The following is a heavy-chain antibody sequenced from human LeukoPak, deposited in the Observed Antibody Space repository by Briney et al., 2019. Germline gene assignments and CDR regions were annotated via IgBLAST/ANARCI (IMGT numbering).Heavy chain of an antibody. D-gene: IGHD3-3*01. CDR2: ISGSGGST. Sequence: GGSLRLSCAASGFTFSSYAMSWVRQAPGKGLEWVSAISGSGGSTYYADSVKGRFTISRDNSKNTLYLQMNSLRAEDTAVYYCAKDRGQDFWGGYQNWFDPWGQGTLVTVSS. CDR3: AKDRGQDFWGGYQNWFDP. V-gene: IGHV3-23*01. J-gene: IGHJ5*02. CDR1: GFTFSSYA.